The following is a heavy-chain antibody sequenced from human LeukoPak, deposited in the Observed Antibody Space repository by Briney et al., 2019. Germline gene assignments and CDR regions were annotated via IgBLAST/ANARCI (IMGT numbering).Heavy chain of an antibody. CDR2: ISSSSSYI. Sequence: GGSLRLSCAASGFPFSDDWMSWVRQAPGKGLEWVSSISSSSSYIYYADSVKGRFTISRDNAKNSLYLQMNSLRAEDTAVYYCARFSPIAVAGIIDYWGQGTLVTVSS. CDR3: ARFSPIAVAGIIDY. V-gene: IGHV3-21*01. J-gene: IGHJ4*02. CDR1: GFPFSDDW. D-gene: IGHD6-19*01.